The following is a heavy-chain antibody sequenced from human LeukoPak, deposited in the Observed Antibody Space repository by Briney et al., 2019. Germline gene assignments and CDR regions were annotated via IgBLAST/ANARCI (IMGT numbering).Heavy chain of an antibody. D-gene: IGHD2-15*01. V-gene: IGHV3-23*01. J-gene: IGHJ6*02. CDR3: AKSISTSTLGYYYYGLDV. Sequence: GGSLRLSCAASGFTFSNDWMTWVRQVPGKGLEWVSAISGSGGSTYYADSVRGRFTISRDNSKNTLYLQMNSLRAEDTAVYYCAKSISTSTLGYYYYGLDVWGQGTTVTVSS. CDR1: GFTFSNDW. CDR2: ISGSGGST.